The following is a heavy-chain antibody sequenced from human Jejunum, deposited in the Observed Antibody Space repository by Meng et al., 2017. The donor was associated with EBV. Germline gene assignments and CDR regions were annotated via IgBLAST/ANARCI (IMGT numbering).Heavy chain of an antibody. J-gene: IGHJ4*02. D-gene: IGHD2-8*02. Sequence: QAQVQQSGAGPLRPSETLSLTCAVYGGSFSDYYWSWIRQPPGKGLEWIGEIDHSGRTNYNPSLKSRVTLSLLTSKDHFSLRLSSVTAADTAVYYCATFNCTVGTCSFDSWGQGTLVTVSS. CDR3: ATFNCTVGTCSFDS. V-gene: IGHV4-34*01. CDR1: GGSFSDYY. CDR2: IDHSGRT.